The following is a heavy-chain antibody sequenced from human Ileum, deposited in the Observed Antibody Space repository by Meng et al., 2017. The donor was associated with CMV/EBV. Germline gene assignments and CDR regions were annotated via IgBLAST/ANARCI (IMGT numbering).Heavy chain of an antibody. V-gene: IGHV1-46*01. CDR1: GYTISTYR. D-gene: IGHD6-19*01. CDR3: ARVLVAGRAEYHY. J-gene: IGHJ4*02. CDR2: INPTNGGT. Sequence: KASGYTISTYRMHGLRQAPGQGLEWMGVINPTNGGTDYGQQFQSRVTMTTDTSTNTVYLELSSMTSDDTAVYYCARVLVAGRAEYHYWGQGTLVTVSS.